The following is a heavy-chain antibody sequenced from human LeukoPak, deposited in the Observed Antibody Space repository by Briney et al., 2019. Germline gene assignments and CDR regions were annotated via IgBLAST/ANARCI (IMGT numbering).Heavy chain of an antibody. Sequence: PTETLSLTCTVSGDSISNYYWSWIRQPPGKGLEWIGYIYYSGSTYYNPSLKSRVTISVDTSKNQFSLKLNSMTAADTAVYYCARRVVAATYYFDYWGQGTLVTVSS. CDR2: IYYSGST. D-gene: IGHD2-15*01. J-gene: IGHJ4*02. CDR1: GDSISNYY. CDR3: ARRVVAATYYFDY. V-gene: IGHV4-30-4*01.